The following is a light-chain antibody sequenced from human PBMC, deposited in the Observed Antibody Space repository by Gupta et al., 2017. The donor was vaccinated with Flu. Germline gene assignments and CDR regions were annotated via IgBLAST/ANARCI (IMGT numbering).Light chain of an antibody. CDR2: EVS. Sequence: DIVMTPTPPSLSVTPGQPASIPCRSSQSLLHSDGMTYFYWYVQKPGQPPQLLIYEVSKRFSGVPDMFSSRGSGTDFTLKSSRVEAEDVGIYYCMQSVHLRTFGQGTKVEIK. J-gene: IGKJ1*01. CDR1: QSLLHSDGMTY. V-gene: IGKV2D-29*01. CDR3: MQSVHLRT.